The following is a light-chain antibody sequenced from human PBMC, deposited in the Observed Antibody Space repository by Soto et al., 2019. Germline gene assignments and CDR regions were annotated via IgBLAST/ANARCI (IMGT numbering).Light chain of an antibody. V-gene: IGKV1-5*02. CDR1: QTITAS. CDR2: HAS. J-gene: IGKJ4*02. CDR3: QQYHSYPLP. Sequence: DIQMTQSPSTLSASVGDIVTLICRASQTITASLAGYLQKPGKDPQLLIYHASSMESRVPSRFSGSGSGTEFSLTITSLQVEDFATYYCQQYHSYPLPFGGGTRVEIK.